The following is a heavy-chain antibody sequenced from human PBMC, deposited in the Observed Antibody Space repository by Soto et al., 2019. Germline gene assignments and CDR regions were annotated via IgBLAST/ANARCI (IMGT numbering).Heavy chain of an antibody. V-gene: IGHV3-53*04. CDR2: IYSGGST. J-gene: IGHJ4*02. CDR3: ASRGGWLDGLAFDY. Sequence: EVQLVESGGGLVQPGGSLRLSCAASGFTVSSNYMSWVRQAPGKGLEWVSVIYSGGSTYYADSVKGRFTISRHNSKNTLYLQMNSRGAEDTAVYYCASRGGWLDGLAFDYWGQGTLVTVSS. CDR1: GFTVSSNY. D-gene: IGHD6-19*01.